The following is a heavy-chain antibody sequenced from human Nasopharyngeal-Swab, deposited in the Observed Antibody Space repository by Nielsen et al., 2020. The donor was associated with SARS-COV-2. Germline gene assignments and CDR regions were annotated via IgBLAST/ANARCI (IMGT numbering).Heavy chain of an antibody. D-gene: IGHD2-2*01. V-gene: IGHV1-69*13. CDR3: ARGRVGVTYYYYYYMDV. Sequence: SVPVSCKASGGTFSSYAISWVRQAPGQGLEWMGGIIPIFGTANYAQKFQGRVTNTADESTSTAYMELSSLRSEDTAVYYCARGRVGVTYYYYYYMDVWGKGTTVTVSS. CDR2: IIPIFGTA. J-gene: IGHJ6*03. CDR1: GGTFSSYA.